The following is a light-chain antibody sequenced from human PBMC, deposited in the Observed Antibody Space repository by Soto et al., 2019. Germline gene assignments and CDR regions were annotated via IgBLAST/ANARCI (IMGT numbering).Light chain of an antibody. V-gene: IGKV3D-15*01. CDR3: QQYHNWPIT. Sequence: EIVLTQSPGTLSLSPGERATLSCRASQSVSSSNLAWYQQKPGQAPRLLIYGVYTRATGIPARFSGSGSGTDFTLTISGLQSEDFAVYSCQQYHNWPITFGQGTRLE. CDR1: QSVSSSN. J-gene: IGKJ5*01. CDR2: GVY.